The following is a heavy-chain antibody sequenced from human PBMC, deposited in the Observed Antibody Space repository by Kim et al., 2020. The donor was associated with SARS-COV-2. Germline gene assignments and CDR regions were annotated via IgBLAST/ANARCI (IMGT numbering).Heavy chain of an antibody. J-gene: IGHJ4*02. CDR3: ARGRGVGTQKPGIAAAGTRRGFDY. CDR2: INHSGST. D-gene: IGHD6-13*01. CDR1: GGSFSGYY. V-gene: IGHV4-34*01. Sequence: SETLSLTCAVYGGSFSGYYWSWIRQPPGKGLEWIGEINHSGSTNYNPSLKSRVTISVDTSKNQFSLKLSSVTAADTAVYYCARGRGVGTQKPGIAAAGTRRGFDYWGQGTLVTVSS.